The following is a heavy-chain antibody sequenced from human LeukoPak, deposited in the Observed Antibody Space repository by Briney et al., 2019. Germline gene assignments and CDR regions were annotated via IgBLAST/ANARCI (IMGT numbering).Heavy chain of an antibody. J-gene: IGHJ4*02. CDR3: ARDGGYGGYSY. D-gene: IGHD5-12*01. CDR2: INPSGGST. CDR1: GYTFTNYY. Sequence: ASVKVSCKASGYTFTNYYIHWVRQAPGQGLECMGIINPSGGSTSYAQKFQGRVTMTRDMSTSTVYMELSSLRAEDTAVYYCARDGGYGGYSYWGQGTLVTVSS. V-gene: IGHV1-46*01.